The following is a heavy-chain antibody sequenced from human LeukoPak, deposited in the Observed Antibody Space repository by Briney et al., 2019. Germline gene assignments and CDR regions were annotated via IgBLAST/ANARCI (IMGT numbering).Heavy chain of an antibody. D-gene: IGHD6-13*01. V-gene: IGHV3-30-3*01. J-gene: IGHJ4*02. CDR2: ISYDGSNK. CDR1: GFTFSSYA. Sequence: GGSLRLSCAGSGFTFSSYAMQWVRQAPGKGLEWVAVISYDGSNKYYADSVKGRFTISRDNSKNTLYLQMNSLRAEDTAVYYCARVTGYSSSWYNYWGQGTLVTVSS. CDR3: ARVTGYSSSWYNY.